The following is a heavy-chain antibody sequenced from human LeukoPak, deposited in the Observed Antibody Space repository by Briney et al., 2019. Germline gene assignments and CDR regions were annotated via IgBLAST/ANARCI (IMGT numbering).Heavy chain of an antibody. CDR1: GYSISSGYY. D-gene: IGHD5-18*01. J-gene: IGHJ4*02. Sequence: SETLSLTCAVSGYSISSGYYWGWIRQPPGKGLEWIGSIYHSGSTYYNPSLKSRVTISVYPSKNQFSLKLSSVTAGDTAVYYCARQRYSYGYPGYWGQGTLVTVSS. V-gene: IGHV4-38-2*01. CDR3: ARQRYSYGYPGY. CDR2: IYHSGST.